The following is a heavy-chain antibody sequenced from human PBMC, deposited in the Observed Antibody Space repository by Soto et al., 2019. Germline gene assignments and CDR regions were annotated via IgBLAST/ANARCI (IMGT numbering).Heavy chain of an antibody. D-gene: IGHD3-22*01. V-gene: IGHV4-61*01. Sequence: QVQLQESGPGLVKPSETLSLTCTVSGGSVSSGNYYWSWIRQPPGKGLEWIGYFYYTGSINYNPSLKRRVTIFIDASKNQFSLGLSSVTAADTAVYYCARSMFYSDGINYSPFEYWGQGTLVTASS. CDR3: ARSMFYSDGINYSPFEY. CDR2: FYYTGSI. CDR1: GGSVSSGNYY. J-gene: IGHJ4*02.